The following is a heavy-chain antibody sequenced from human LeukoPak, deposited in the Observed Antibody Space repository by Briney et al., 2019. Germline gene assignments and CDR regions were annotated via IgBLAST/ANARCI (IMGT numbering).Heavy chain of an antibody. CDR2: ISWNSGSI. V-gene: IGHV3-9*01. D-gene: IGHD5-18*01. CDR3: AKDRASGYSYGAGPYYYYGMDV. J-gene: IGHJ6*02. CDR1: GFTFDDYA. Sequence: GGSLRLSCAASGFTFDDYAMHWVRQAPGKGLEWVSGISWNSGSIGYADSVKGRFTISRDNAKNSLYLQMNSLRAEDTALYYCAKDRASGYSYGAGPYYYYGMDVWGQGTTVTVSS.